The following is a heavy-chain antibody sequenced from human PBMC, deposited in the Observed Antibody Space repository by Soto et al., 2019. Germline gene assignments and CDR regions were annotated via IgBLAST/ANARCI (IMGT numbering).Heavy chain of an antibody. D-gene: IGHD5-12*01. Sequence: DVQLVESGGGLVQPGRSLRLSCAASGFTFDDYAMHWVRQAPGKGLEWVSGISWNSGSIGYADSVKGRFTISRDNAKNSLYLQMNSLRAEDTALYYCAKDRGYDPKNDAFDIWGQGTMVTVSS. CDR1: GFTFDDYA. CDR2: ISWNSGSI. J-gene: IGHJ3*02. CDR3: AKDRGYDPKNDAFDI. V-gene: IGHV3-9*01.